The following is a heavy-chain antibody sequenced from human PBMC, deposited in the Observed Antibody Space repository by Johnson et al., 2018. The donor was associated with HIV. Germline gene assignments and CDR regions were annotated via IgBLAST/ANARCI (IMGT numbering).Heavy chain of an antibody. CDR2: ISWNSGSI. V-gene: IGHV3-9*01. Sequence: VQLVESGGGLVQPGRSPRLSCAASGFTFDDYAMHWVRQAPGKGLEWVSGISWNSGSIGYADSVKGRFTISRDNAKNSLYLQMNSLRAEDTALYYCARVRGGSYYLDGFDIWGQGTMVTVSS. CDR3: ARVRGGSYYLDGFDI. D-gene: IGHD1-26*01. J-gene: IGHJ3*02. CDR1: GFTFDDYA.